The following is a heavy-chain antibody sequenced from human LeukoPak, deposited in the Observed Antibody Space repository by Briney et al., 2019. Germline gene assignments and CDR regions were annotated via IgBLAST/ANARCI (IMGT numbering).Heavy chain of an antibody. CDR3: ARCVGLWSYEVDY. Sequence: GGSLRLSCAASGFTFSSYEMNWVRQAPGKGLEWVSYISSSGSTIYYADSVKGRFTISRDNAKNSLYLQMNSLRAEDTAVYYCARCVGLWSYEVDYWGQGTLVTVSS. CDR1: GFTFSSYE. V-gene: IGHV3-48*03. CDR2: ISSSGSTI. D-gene: IGHD5-18*01. J-gene: IGHJ4*02.